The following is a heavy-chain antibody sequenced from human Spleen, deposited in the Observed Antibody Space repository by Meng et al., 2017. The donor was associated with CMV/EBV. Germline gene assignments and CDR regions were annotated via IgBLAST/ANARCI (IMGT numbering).Heavy chain of an antibody. CDR1: GFTFSSYD. V-gene: IGHV3-13*01. CDR3: ARDPPEYYDRSGYPNH. J-gene: IGHJ5*02. CDR2: IDNDGDT. D-gene: IGHD3-22*01. Sequence: GESLKISCAASGFTFSSYDMHWVRQAPGKGLEWVSTIDNDGDTYYSGAVKGGFTVSRDNAKKSMYLEMNSLRDEDTAVYYCARDPPEYYDRSGYPNHWGQGTLVTVSS.